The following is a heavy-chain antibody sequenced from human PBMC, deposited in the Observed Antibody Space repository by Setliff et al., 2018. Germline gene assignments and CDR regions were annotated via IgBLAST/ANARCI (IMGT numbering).Heavy chain of an antibody. D-gene: IGHD6-19*01. CDR3: ASHSSGWYRGGYGMDV. CDR1: GGSFSGYY. J-gene: IGHJ6*02. CDR2: INHSGST. V-gene: IGHV4-34*01. Sequence: PSETLSLTCAVYGGSFSGYYWSWIRQPPGKGLEWIGEINHSGSTNYNPSLKSRVTISVDKSKNQFSLKLSSVTAADTAVYYCASHSSGWYRGGYGMDVWGQGTTVTVSS.